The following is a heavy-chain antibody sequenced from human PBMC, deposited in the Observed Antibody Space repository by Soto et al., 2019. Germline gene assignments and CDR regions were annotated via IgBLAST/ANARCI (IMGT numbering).Heavy chain of an antibody. CDR2: ISGSGGTT. V-gene: IGHV3-23*01. J-gene: IGHJ4*02. CDR3: AKTPQQWLVYFDY. Sequence: EVQLLESGGGLVQPGGSLRLSCAASGFTFSNYAIAWVRQAPGKGLEWVSGISGSGGTTYYADSVKGRFTISRDNSKDTLHLQMTSLRAEDTAVYYCAKTPQQWLVYFDYWGQGALVTVSS. D-gene: IGHD6-19*01. CDR1: GFTFSNYA.